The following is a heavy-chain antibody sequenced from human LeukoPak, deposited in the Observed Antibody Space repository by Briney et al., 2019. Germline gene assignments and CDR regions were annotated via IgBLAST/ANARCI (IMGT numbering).Heavy chain of an antibody. CDR2: IYYSGST. D-gene: IGHD1-1*01. CDR1: GGSISSSSYY. CDR3: ARDRGWNDVEYFDY. J-gene: IGHJ4*02. V-gene: IGHV4-39*07. Sequence: KTSETLSLTCTVSGGSISSSSYYWGWIRQPPGKGLEWIGSIYYSGSTYYNPSLKSRVTISVDTSKNQFSLKLSSVTAADTAVYYCARDRGWNDVEYFDYWGQGTLVTVSS.